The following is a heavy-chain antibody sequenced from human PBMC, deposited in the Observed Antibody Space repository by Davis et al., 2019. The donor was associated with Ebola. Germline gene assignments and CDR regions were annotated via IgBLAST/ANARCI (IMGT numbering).Heavy chain of an antibody. CDR2: IKQDGSEK. V-gene: IGHV3-7*01. CDR1: RFTFSSYW. CDR3: ARRDRGWGGNDY. Sequence: GGSLRLSCAASRFTFSSYWMSWVRQAPGKGLEWVANIKQDGSEKYYVDSVKGRFTISRDNAKHSLYLQMNSLRAEDTAVYYCARRDRGWGGNDYWGQGTLVTVSS. D-gene: IGHD6-19*01. J-gene: IGHJ4*02.